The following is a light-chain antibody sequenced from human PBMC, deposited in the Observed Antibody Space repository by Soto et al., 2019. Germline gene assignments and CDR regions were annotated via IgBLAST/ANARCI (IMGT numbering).Light chain of an antibody. Sequence: DIVMNQSPLSLPVTSGETASISCRTSQRLVHSNGYNYLDWYVQKPGQSPQLLIYLGSNRASGVPDRFSGSGSGTDFTLKISRVEAEDVGVYYCMQALQTPITFGQGTRLEIK. CDR1: QRLVHSNGYNY. V-gene: IGKV2-28*01. CDR3: MQALQTPIT. CDR2: LGS. J-gene: IGKJ5*01.